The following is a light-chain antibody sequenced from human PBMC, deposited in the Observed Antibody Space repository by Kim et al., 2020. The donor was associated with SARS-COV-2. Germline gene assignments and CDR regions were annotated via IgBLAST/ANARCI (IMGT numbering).Light chain of an antibody. CDR3: LLNYGGPWV. V-gene: IGLV7-43*01. J-gene: IGLJ3*02. Sequence: PGGPVTLTCASSTGAVTSAHNANWFQQKPGQAPRALIHRTSNRHSWTPARFSGSRLGDKAALTLSRVQPEDEADYYCLLNYGGPWVFGGGTQLTVL. CDR1: TGAVTSAHN. CDR2: RTS.